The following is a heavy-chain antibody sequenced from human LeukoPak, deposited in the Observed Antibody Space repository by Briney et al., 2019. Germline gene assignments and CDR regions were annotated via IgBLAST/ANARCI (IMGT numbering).Heavy chain of an antibody. CDR3: ARWHTSDNNFYYDY. J-gene: IGHJ4*02. Sequence: PGGSLRLSCAASGFTVSNNYMSWVRQAPERGPEWVAIIYSDATTYYADSVKGRFTISRDNSKNTLYLQMNNLKAEDTAVYYCARWHTSDNNFYYDYWGQGTLVTVSS. V-gene: IGHV3-53*01. CDR1: GFTVSNNY. CDR2: IYSDATT. D-gene: IGHD2/OR15-2a*01.